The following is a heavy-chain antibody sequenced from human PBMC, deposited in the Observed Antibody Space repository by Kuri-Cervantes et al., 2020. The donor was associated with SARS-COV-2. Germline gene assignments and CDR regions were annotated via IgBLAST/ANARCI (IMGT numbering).Heavy chain of an antibody. V-gene: IGHV3-30*18. CDR1: GFTFSSYG. Sequence: GGSLRLSCAASGFTFSSYGMHWVRQAPGNGLEWVAVISYDGSNKYYADSVKGRFTISRDNSKNTLYLQMNSLRAEDTAVYYCAKSDSSSTKYYYYYGMDVWGQGTTVTVSS. CDR2: ISYDGSNK. CDR3: AKSDSSSTKYYYYYGMDV. D-gene: IGHD6-6*01. J-gene: IGHJ6*02.